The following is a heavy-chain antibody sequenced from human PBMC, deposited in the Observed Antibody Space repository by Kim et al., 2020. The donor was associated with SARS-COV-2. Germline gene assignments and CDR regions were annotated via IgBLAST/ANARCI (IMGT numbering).Heavy chain of an antibody. J-gene: IGHJ6*02. V-gene: IGHV4-34*01. D-gene: IGHD2-2*01. Sequence: SETLSLTCAVYGESFSGYHWSWIRQPPGKGLEWIGEINHSGSTNYSPSLKSRVTISIDTSRNQFTLKLTSVTAADTAHYYCARGRAGVVPGAILGIGPHYVYYVIDVWGQGTTVTVSS. CDR1: GESFSGYH. CDR3: ARGRAGVVPGAILGIGPHYVYYVIDV. CDR2: INHSGST.